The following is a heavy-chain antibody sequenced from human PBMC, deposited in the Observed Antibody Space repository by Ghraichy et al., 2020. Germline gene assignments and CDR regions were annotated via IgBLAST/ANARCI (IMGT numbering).Heavy chain of an antibody. V-gene: IGHV4-34*01. CDR1: GGSFSGYY. CDR2: INHIGST. Sequence: SETLSLTCAVYGGSFSGYYWSWIRQPPGKGLEWIGEINHIGSTNYNPSLKSRVTISVDTSKNQFSLKLSSVTAADTAVYYCARTRYGFWRIFDYWGQGTLVTVSS. D-gene: IGHD3-3*01. J-gene: IGHJ4*02. CDR3: ARTRYGFWRIFDY.